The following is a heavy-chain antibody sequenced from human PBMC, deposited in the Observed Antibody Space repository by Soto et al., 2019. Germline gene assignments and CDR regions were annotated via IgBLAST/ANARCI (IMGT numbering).Heavy chain of an antibody. D-gene: IGHD6-19*01. CDR1: GFSFSSYA. J-gene: IGHJ5*02. CDR2: ISHDGINK. V-gene: IGHV3-30-3*01. Sequence: QVRRVESGGGVVQPGRSLRLSCTASGFSFSSYAMYWFRQPPGKGLEWVAVISHDGINKHYADSVKGRVTVSRDNSNHSLDLQLNSLRGEDTAMYYCARDMYSSDYFVKWFEPWGQGTLVTVSS. CDR3: ARDMYSSDYFVKWFEP.